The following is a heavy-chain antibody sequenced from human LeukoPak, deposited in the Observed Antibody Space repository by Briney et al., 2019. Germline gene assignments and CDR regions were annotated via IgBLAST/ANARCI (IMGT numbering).Heavy chain of an antibody. V-gene: IGHV1-18*01. CDR2: ISAYNGNT. J-gene: IGHJ4*02. CDR1: GYTFTSYG. D-gene: IGHD3-10*01. Sequence: GASVKVSCKASGYTFTSYGISWVRQAPGQGLEWMGWISAYNGNTNYAQKLQGRVTMTTDTSTSTAYMELRSLRSDDPAVYYCARRPADYYGSGSYPDYWGQGTLVTVSS. CDR3: ARRPADYYGSGSYPDY.